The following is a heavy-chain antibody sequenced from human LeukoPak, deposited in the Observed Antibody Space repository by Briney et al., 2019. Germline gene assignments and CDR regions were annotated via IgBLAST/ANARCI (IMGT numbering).Heavy chain of an antibody. CDR1: GFMFSKSW. J-gene: IGHJ5*02. CDR3: AREKDDHGDPGPLDA. Sequence: PGGSLRLSCAASGFMFSKSWMHRVRQVPGKGLVWVARIYNDGSTTNYADSVKGRFTISRDNAANTLFLQMSSLRAEDTAVYYCAREKDDHGDPGPLDAWGQGDLVTVSS. V-gene: IGHV3-74*01. D-gene: IGHD4-17*01. CDR2: IYNDGSTT.